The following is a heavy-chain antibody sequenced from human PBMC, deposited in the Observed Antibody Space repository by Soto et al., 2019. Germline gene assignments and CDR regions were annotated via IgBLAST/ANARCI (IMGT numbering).Heavy chain of an antibody. V-gene: IGHV4-59*08. Sequence: PSETLSLTCTVSGGSISSDYWSWIRQPPGKGLEWIGYIYYNVNTNYNPSLKSRVTISVDTSKNQFSLKLSSVTAADTAVYYCARHETLHGDYYYWGQGTLVTVSS. J-gene: IGHJ4*02. CDR3: ARHETLHGDYYY. CDR1: GGSISSDY. CDR2: IYYNVNT. D-gene: IGHD4-17*01.